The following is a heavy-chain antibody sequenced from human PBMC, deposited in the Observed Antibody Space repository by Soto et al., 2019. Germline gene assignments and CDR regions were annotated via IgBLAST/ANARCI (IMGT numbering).Heavy chain of an antibody. J-gene: IGHJ4*02. CDR2: IYHSGST. CDR3: ARPGSSWYYFDY. V-gene: IGHV4-30-2*01. CDR1: GGSISSGGYS. D-gene: IGHD6-13*01. Sequence: PSETLSLTCAVSGGSISSGGYSWSWIRQPPGKGLEWIGYIYHSGSTYYNPSLKSRVTISVDRSKNQFSLKLSSVTAADTAVYYCARPGSSWYYFDYWGQGTLVTVSS.